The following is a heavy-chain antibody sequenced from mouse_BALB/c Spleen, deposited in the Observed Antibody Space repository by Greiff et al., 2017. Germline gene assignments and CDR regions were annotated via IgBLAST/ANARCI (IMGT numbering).Heavy chain of an antibody. CDR3: ARGGLYYAMDY. CDR1: GFTFSSYA. J-gene: IGHJ4*01. V-gene: IGHV5-6-5*01. Sequence: EVKLMESGGGLVKPGGSLKLSCAASGFTFSSYAMSWVRQTPEKRLEWVASISSGGSTYYPDSVKGRFTISRDNARNILYLQMSSLRSEDTAMYYCARGGLYYAMDYWGQGTSVTVSS. CDR2: ISSGGST.